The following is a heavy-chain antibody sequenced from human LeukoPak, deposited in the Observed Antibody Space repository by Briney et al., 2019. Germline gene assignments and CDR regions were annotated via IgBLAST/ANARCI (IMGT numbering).Heavy chain of an antibody. V-gene: IGHV4-39*07. CDR1: GGSISSSSYY. CDR2: IYYSGST. CDR3: ARAEGGSYSNYFDY. D-gene: IGHD1-26*01. Sequence: SETLSLTCTVSGGSISSSSYYWGWIRQPPGKGLEWIGSIYYSGSTYYNPSLKSRVTISVDTSKNQFSLKLSSVTAADTAVYYCARAEGGSYSNYFDYWGQGTLVTVSS. J-gene: IGHJ4*02.